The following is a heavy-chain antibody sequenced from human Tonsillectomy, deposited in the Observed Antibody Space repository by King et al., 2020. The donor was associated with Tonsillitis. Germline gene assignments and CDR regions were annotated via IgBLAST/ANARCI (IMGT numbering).Heavy chain of an antibody. CDR3: ARVFSMVRGVITHFDY. Sequence: VQLVQSGAEVKKPGESLKISCKGSGFRFTTYWIAWVRQMPGKGLEWMGIIYPGDSDTRYSPSFQGQVTISADKSIRTAYLQWSSLKASDTAMYYCARVFSMVRGVITHFDYWGQGTLVTVSS. V-gene: IGHV5-51*01. CDR1: GFRFTTYW. J-gene: IGHJ4*02. D-gene: IGHD3-10*01. CDR2: IYPGDSDT.